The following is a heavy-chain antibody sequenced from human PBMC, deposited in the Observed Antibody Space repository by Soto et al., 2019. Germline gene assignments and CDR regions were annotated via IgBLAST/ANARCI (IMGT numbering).Heavy chain of an antibody. Sequence: PVKVFCKASGGTFSSYAISWVRQAPGQGLEWMGGIIPIFGTANYAQKFQGRVTITADESTSTAYMELSSLKSEDTAVYYCARGGDDILTPYYYYGMDVWGQGTTGTVSS. CDR1: GGTFSSYA. J-gene: IGHJ6*02. CDR3: ARGGDDILTPYYYYGMDV. CDR2: IIPIFGTA. D-gene: IGHD3-9*01. V-gene: IGHV1-69*13.